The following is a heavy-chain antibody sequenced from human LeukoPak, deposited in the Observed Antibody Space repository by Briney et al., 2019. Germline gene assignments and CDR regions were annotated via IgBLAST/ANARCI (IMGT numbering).Heavy chain of an antibody. Sequence: PSETLSLTCTVSGGSISSSTYYWGWIRQPPGKGLEWFGSIYHSGSTYYNPSLRSRVTISVDTSKNQFSLKLSSVTAADTAVYYCAREAAVADRGDYWGQGTLVTVSS. V-gene: IGHV4-39*07. D-gene: IGHD6-19*01. J-gene: IGHJ4*02. CDR2: IYHSGST. CDR1: GGSISSSTYY. CDR3: AREAAVADRGDY.